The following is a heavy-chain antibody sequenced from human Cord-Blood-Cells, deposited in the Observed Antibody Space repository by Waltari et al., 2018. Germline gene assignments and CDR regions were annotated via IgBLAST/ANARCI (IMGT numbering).Heavy chain of an antibody. CDR1: GGTFSSYA. J-gene: IGHJ4*02. D-gene: IGHD2-2*01. V-gene: IGHV1-69*01. CDR2: IIPIFGTA. CDR3: ARHDCSSTSCYLQNY. Sequence: QVQLVQSGAEVKKPGSSVKVSCKASGGTFSSYAISWVRQAPGQGLEWMGGIIPIFGTANHAHKFQGRVTITADESTSTAYMELSSLRSEDTAVYYCARHDCSSTSCYLQNYWGQGTLVTVSS.